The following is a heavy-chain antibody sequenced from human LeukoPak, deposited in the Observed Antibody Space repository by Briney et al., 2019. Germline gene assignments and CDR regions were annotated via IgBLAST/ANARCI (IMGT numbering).Heavy chain of an antibody. V-gene: IGHV4-34*01. J-gene: IGHJ3*02. CDR3: ARGQYYYDSSGPREAFDI. CDR1: GGSFSGYY. CDR2: INHSGST. D-gene: IGHD3-22*01. Sequence: SETPSLTCAVYGGSFSGYYWSWIRQPPGKGLEWIGEINHSGSTNYNPSLKSRVTISVDTSKNQFSLKLSSVTAADTAVYYCARGQYYYDSSGPREAFDIWGQGTMVTVSS.